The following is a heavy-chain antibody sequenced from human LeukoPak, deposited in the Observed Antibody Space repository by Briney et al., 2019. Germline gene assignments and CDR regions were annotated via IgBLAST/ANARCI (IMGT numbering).Heavy chain of an antibody. CDR2: IYTSGST. CDR3: ARFTIFGVVDAFDI. V-gene: IGHV4-4*07. J-gene: IGHJ3*02. CDR1: GGSISNYY. D-gene: IGHD3-3*01. Sequence: PSETLSLTCTVSGGSISNYYWSWIRQPAGKGLEWIGRIYTSGSTDYNPSLKSRVTMSIDTSKNQFSLKLSSVTAADTAVYYCARFTIFGVVDAFDIWGQGTMVTVSS.